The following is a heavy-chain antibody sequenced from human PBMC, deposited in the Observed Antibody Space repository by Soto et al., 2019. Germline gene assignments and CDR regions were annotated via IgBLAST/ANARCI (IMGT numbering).Heavy chain of an antibody. CDR3: ARGREGVVVVAAAYYYYMDV. D-gene: IGHD2-15*01. V-gene: IGHV3-7*01. CDR2: IKQDGSEK. J-gene: IGHJ6*03. Sequence: GGSLRLSCAASGFTFSSYWMSWVRQAPGKGLEWVANIKQDGSEKYYVDSVKGRFTISRDNAKNSLYLQMNSLRAEDTAVYYCARGREGVVVVAAAYYYYMDVWGKGTTVTVSS. CDR1: GFTFSSYW.